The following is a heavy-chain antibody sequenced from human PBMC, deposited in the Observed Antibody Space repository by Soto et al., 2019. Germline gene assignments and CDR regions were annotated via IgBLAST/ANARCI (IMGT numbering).Heavy chain of an antibody. D-gene: IGHD3-22*01. Sequence: PSETLSLTCTVSGGSVSSGSYYWSWIRQPPGQGLEWTRNIYYSGSTNYNPSLKSRVTISVDTSKNQFSLKLSSVTAADTAVYYCARLYYDSSGPPGYYYGMDVWGQGTTVTVSS. CDR1: GGSVSSGSYY. J-gene: IGHJ6*02. V-gene: IGHV4-61*01. CDR3: ARLYYDSSGPPGYYYGMDV. CDR2: IYYSGST.